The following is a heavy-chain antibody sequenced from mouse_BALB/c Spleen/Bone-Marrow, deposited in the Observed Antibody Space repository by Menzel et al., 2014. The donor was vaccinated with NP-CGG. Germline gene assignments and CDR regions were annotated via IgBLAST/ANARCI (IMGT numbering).Heavy chain of an antibody. D-gene: IGHD4-1*01. Sequence: EVKLMESGGGLVQPGGSLRLSCATSGFTFSDFYMKWVRQPPGKRLEWIAASRNKANDYTTEYSASVKGRFIVSRDTSQSVLYLQMNAPRAEDTAIYYCARANWDYFDYWGQGTTLTVSS. CDR3: ARANWDYFDY. J-gene: IGHJ2*01. CDR1: GFTFSDFY. V-gene: IGHV7-1*02. CDR2: SRNKANDYTT.